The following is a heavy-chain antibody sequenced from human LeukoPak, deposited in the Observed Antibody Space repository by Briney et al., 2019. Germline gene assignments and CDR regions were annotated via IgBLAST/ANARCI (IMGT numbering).Heavy chain of an antibody. V-gene: IGHV4-59*01. CDR2: IYYSGGT. CDR1: GGSINYYY. J-gene: IGHJ5*02. CDR3: ARDGPNYGDFNWFDP. Sequence: PSETLSLTCTVSGGSINYYYWMWIRQPPGKGLEWIGYIYYSGGTHYNPSLKSRVTMLVDTSKNQFSLKLTAVTAADTAVYYCARDGPNYGDFNWFDPWGQGTLVTVSS. D-gene: IGHD4-17*01.